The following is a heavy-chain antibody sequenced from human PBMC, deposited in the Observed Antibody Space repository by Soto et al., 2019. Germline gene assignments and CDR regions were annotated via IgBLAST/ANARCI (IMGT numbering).Heavy chain of an antibody. J-gene: IGHJ6*03. Sequence: KQSQTLSLTCAISGDSVSSNSAAWNWIRQSPSRGLEWLGRTYYRSKWYNDYAVSVKSRITINPDTSKNQFSLQLNSVTPEDTAVYYCARHRITGTTDYYYYYYMDVWGKGTTVTVSS. CDR2: TYYRSKWYN. V-gene: IGHV6-1*01. D-gene: IGHD1-7*01. CDR1: GDSVSSNSAA. CDR3: ARHRITGTTDYYYYYYMDV.